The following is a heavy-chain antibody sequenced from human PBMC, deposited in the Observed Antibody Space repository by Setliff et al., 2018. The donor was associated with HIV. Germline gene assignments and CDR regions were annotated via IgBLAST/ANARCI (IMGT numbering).Heavy chain of an antibody. V-gene: IGHV3-30*02. D-gene: IGHD1-26*01. CDR3: AKASGGYYRGDAFDI. J-gene: IGHJ3*02. CDR1: GFTFSSHG. CDR2: IRYDGSIK. Sequence: QSGGSLRLSCEASGFTFSSHGMHWLRQAPGKGLEWVTFIRYDGSIKYYADSVKGRFTISRENAKNTLYLQMNSLRAEDTAVYYCAKASGGYYRGDAFDIWGQGTMVTVSS.